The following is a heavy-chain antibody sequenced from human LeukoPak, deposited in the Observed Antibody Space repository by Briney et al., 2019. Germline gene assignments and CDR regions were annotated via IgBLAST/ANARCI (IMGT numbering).Heavy chain of an antibody. CDR2: IIPIFGTA. V-gene: IGHV1-69*13. J-gene: IGHJ6*02. Sequence: SVKVSCTASGGTFSSYAISWVRQAPGQGLEWMGGIIPIFGTANYAQKFQGRVTITADESTSTAYMELSSLRSEDTAVYYCASGCSGGSCYPYYYYYYGMDVWGQGTTVTVSS. CDR1: GGTFSSYA. D-gene: IGHD2-15*01. CDR3: ASGCSGGSCYPYYYYYYGMDV.